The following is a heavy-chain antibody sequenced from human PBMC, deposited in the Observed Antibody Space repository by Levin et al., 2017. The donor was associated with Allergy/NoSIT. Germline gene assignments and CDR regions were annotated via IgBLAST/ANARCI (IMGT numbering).Heavy chain of an antibody. CDR3: AKEQEYLLYRYFDY. V-gene: IGHV3-48*03. J-gene: IGHJ4*02. CDR1: GFTFSIYE. D-gene: IGHD3-3*01. Sequence: GGSLRLSCAASGFTFSIYEMNWVRQAPGKGLEWVLYINSRGDTIYYADSVKGRFTISRDNARNSLYLQMNSLRAEDSAVYYCAKEQEYLLYRYFDYWGQGTLVTVSS. CDR2: INSRGDTI.